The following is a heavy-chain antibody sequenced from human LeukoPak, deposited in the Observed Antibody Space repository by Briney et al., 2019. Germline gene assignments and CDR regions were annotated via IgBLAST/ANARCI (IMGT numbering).Heavy chain of an antibody. Sequence: SVKVSCKASGGTFSSYAISWVRQAPGQGLGWMGGIIPIFGTANYAQKFQGRVTITADESTSTAYMELSSLRSEDTAMYYCASGEPDYYYYYYMDVWGKGTTVTVSS. V-gene: IGHV1-69*13. J-gene: IGHJ6*03. D-gene: IGHD3-10*01. CDR3: ASGEPDYYYYYYMDV. CDR1: GGTFSSYA. CDR2: IIPIFGTA.